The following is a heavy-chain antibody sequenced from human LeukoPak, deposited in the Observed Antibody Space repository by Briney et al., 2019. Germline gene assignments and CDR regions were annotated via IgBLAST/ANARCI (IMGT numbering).Heavy chain of an antibody. CDR3: ARGVGYCSSSSCQYNWFDP. CDR2: INPNSGGT. CDR1: GYTFTGYY. J-gene: IGHJ5*02. D-gene: IGHD2-2*01. Sequence: ASVKVSCKASGYTFTGYYMHWVRQAPGQGLEWMGWINPNSGGTNYAQKFQGRVTMTRDTSISTAYMELSRLRSDDTAVYYCARGVGYCSSSSCQYNWFDPWGQGTLVTVSS. V-gene: IGHV1-2*02.